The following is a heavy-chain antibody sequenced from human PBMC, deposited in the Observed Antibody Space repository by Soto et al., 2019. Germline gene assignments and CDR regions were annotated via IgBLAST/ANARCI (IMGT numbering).Heavy chain of an antibody. CDR2: INPASGST. D-gene: IGHD6-13*01. Sequence: QVQLVQSGAEVKKPGASVKLSCRTSGYTFTHYYIHWVRQAPGQGLEWLAIINPASGSTNYAQDFQGRVTLTMATSTTTVYIELSCLRAEDTAIFYGARYLAAGDPWGQGTLVTVSS. J-gene: IGHJ5*02. CDR1: GYTFTHYY. V-gene: IGHV1-46*01. CDR3: ARYLAAGDP.